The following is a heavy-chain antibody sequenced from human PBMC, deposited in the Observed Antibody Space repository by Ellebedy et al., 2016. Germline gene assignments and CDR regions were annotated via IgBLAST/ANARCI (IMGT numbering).Heavy chain of an antibody. J-gene: IGHJ6*02. CDR2: INHRGGT. Sequence: SETLSLXXAVYGGSFRGYYWSWIRQPPGKGLEWIGEINHRGGTNYSPSLKSRVTISVDTSKNHFSLKLSSVTAADTAVYYCATTSVYSSTWNYYYYAMDVWGQGTTVTVSS. CDR1: GGSFRGYY. V-gene: IGHV4-34*01. D-gene: IGHD6-13*01. CDR3: ATTSVYSSTWNYYYYAMDV.